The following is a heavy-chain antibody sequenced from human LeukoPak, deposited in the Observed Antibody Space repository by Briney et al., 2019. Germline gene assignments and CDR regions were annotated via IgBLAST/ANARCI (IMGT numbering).Heavy chain of an antibody. CDR2: IYYSGST. D-gene: IGHD6-13*01. CDR3: ARSSGYSSSGGLNWFDT. CDR1: GGSISSYY. J-gene: IGHJ5*02. V-gene: IGHV4-59*08. Sequence: SETLSLTCTVSGGSISSYYWSWIRQPPGKGLEWIGYIYYSGSTNYNPSLKGRVTISVDTSKNQFSLKLSSVTAADTAVYYCARSSGYSSSGGLNWFDTWGQGALVTVSS.